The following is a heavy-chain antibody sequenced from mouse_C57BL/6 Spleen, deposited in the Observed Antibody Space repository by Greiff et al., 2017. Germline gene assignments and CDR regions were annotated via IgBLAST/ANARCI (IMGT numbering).Heavy chain of an antibody. CDR1: GFTFSSYA. Sequence: EVQLVESGGGLVKPGGSLKLSCAASGFTFSSYAMSWVRQTPEKRLEWVATISDGGSYTYYPDNVKGRFTISRDNAKNNLYLQMSHLKSEDTAMYYCARGERGPWYFDVWGTGTTVTVSS. CDR3: ARGERGPWYFDV. V-gene: IGHV5-4*01. CDR2: ISDGGSYT. J-gene: IGHJ1*03.